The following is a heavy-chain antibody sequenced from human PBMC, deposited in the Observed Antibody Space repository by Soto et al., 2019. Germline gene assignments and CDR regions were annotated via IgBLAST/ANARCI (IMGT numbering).Heavy chain of an antibody. J-gene: IGHJ4*02. CDR2: IYYSGST. Sequence: SETLSLTCTVSGGSISSGDYYWSWIRQHPGKGLEWIGYIYYSGSTYYNPSLKSRVTISVDTSKNQFSLKLSSVTAADTAVYYCARSAAAGTDYWGQGTLVTVSS. D-gene: IGHD6-13*01. V-gene: IGHV4-31*03. CDR1: GGSISSGDYY. CDR3: ARSAAAGTDY.